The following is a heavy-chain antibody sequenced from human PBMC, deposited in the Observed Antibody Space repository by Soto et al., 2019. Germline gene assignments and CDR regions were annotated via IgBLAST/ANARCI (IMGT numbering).Heavy chain of an antibody. D-gene: IGHD6-13*01. CDR1: GGSISSSSYY. V-gene: IGHV4-39*01. CDR3: ARRPSINSSSWYHY. CDR2: IYYSGST. Sequence: SETLSLTCTVSGGSISSSSYYWGWIRQPPGKGLEWIGSIYYSGSTYYNPSLKSRVTISVDTSKNQFSLKLSSVTAADTAVYYCARRPSINSSSWYHYWGQGTLVTVSS. J-gene: IGHJ4*02.